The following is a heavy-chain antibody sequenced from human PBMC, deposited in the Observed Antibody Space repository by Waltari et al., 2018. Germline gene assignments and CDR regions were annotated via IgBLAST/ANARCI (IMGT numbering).Heavy chain of an antibody. CDR3: ARISSGDLAFDS. J-gene: IGHJ5*01. D-gene: IGHD2-21*01. CDR1: GYSISNGYY. Sequence: QVRLEESGPRLGTASETLSLTCTVSGYSISNGYYWGWIRQTPGGGLGWMGNRFHDGRGYDNPSLRSRVSISVDTSKNQLSLRLNSVTAADTATYYCARISSGDLAFDSWGHGIPVIVS. CDR2: RFHDGRG. V-gene: IGHV4-38-2*02.